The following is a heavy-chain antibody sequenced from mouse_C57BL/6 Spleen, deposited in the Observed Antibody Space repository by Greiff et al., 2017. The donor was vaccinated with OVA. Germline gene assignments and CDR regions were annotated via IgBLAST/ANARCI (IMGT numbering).Heavy chain of an antibody. CDR1: GFSLTSYG. V-gene: IGHV2-2*01. CDR2: IWSGGST. CDR3: ARIEYSNYFYYAMDY. Sequence: VKLMESGPGLVQPSQSLSITCTVSGFSLTSYGVHWVRQSPGKGLEWLGVIWSGGSTDYNAAFISRLSISKDNSKSQVFFKMNSLQADDTAIYYCARIEYSNYFYYAMDYWGQGTSVTVSS. J-gene: IGHJ4*01. D-gene: IGHD2-5*01.